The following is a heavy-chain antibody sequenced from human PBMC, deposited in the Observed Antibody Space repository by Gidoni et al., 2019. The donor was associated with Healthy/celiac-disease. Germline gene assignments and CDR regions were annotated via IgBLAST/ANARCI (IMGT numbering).Heavy chain of an antibody. Sequence: EVKLVESGGGLVQPGQSLRLSCAAPGFTFDDYAMPWVRQAPGKGLEWVSTISWNSGSIGYADSVKGRFTISRDNAKNSLYLQMNSLRAEDTALYYCAKDIGGSYWAAFDIWGQGTMVTVSS. CDR3: AKDIGGSYWAAFDI. CDR2: ISWNSGSI. D-gene: IGHD1-26*01. V-gene: IGHV3-9*01. J-gene: IGHJ3*02. CDR1: GFTFDDYA.